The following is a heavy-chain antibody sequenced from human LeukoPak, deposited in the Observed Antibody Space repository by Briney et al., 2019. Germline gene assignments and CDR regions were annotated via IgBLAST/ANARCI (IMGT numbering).Heavy chain of an antibody. Sequence: GGSLRLSCAASGFTFSSYSMNWVRQAPGKGLEWVSSISSSSSYIYYADSVKGRFTISRDNAKNSLYLQMNSLRAEDTAVYYCAKVGGSGSYYVPVFDYWGQGTLVTVSS. CDR3: AKVGGSGSYYVPVFDY. V-gene: IGHV3-21*01. D-gene: IGHD3-10*01. CDR2: ISSSSSYI. CDR1: GFTFSSYS. J-gene: IGHJ4*02.